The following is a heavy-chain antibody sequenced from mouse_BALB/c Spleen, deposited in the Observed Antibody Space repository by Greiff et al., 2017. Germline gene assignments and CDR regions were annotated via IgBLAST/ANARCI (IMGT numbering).Heavy chain of an antibody. J-gene: IGHJ2*01. Sequence: QVQLQQPGAELVKPGASVKLSCKASGYTFTSYYMYWVKQRPGQGLEWIGEINPSNGGTNFNEKFKSKATLTVDKSSSTAYMQLSSLTSEDSAVYYCTRFGYDYFDYWGQGTTLTVSS. V-gene: IGHV1S81*02. CDR2: INPSNGGT. CDR3: TRFGYDYFDY. D-gene: IGHD2-2*01. CDR1: GYTFTSYY.